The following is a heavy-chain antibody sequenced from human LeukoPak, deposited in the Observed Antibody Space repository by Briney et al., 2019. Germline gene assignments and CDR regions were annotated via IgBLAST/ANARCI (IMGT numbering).Heavy chain of an antibody. CDR3: ARASYSYDINGWVPFDY. J-gene: IGHJ4*02. CDR1: GNSISSGDNY. CDR2: IYTSGST. D-gene: IGHD3-22*01. Sequence: PSETLSLTCTVSGNSISSGDNYWSWIRQPAGKGLEWIGRIYTSGSTNDNPALKSRVTISGDTSKNQFSLRLSSVTAADTAVYYCARASYSYDINGWVPFDYWGQGTLVTVSS. V-gene: IGHV4-61*02.